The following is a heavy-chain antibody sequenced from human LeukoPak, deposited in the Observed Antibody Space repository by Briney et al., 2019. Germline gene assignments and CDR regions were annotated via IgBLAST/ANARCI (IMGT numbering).Heavy chain of an antibody. D-gene: IGHD4-17*01. J-gene: IGHJ4*02. CDR2: IRSKAYGGTT. CDR1: GFTFGDYA. Sequence: GGSLRLSCTASGFTFGDYAMSWFRQAPGKGLEWVGFIRSKAYGGTTEYAASVKGRFTISRDDSKSIAYLQMNRLKTEDTAVYYCTRVTATTVTIGPPKIWGQGTLVTVSS. V-gene: IGHV3-49*03. CDR3: TRVTATTVTIGPPKI.